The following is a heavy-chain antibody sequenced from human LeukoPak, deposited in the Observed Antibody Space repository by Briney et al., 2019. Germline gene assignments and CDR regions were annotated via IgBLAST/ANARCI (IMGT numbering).Heavy chain of an antibody. D-gene: IGHD6-19*01. CDR2: INHSGST. CDR3: ARVRGWLVPDAFDI. J-gene: IGHJ3*02. Sequence: PSETLSLTCAVYGGSFSGYYWSWIRQPPGKGLEWIGEINHSGSTNYNPSLKSRVTISVDTSKNQFSLKLSSVTAADTAVYYCARVRGWLVPDAFDIWGQGTIVTVSS. CDR1: GGSFSGYY. V-gene: IGHV4-34*01.